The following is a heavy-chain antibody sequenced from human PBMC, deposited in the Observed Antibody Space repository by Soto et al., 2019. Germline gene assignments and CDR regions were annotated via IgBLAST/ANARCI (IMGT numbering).Heavy chain of an antibody. CDR3: ARRERYYGAPGWFDP. D-gene: IGHD3-16*01. V-gene: IGHV4-39*01. CDR1: GGSINDFAYY. J-gene: IGHJ5*02. Sequence: SETLSLTCTVSGGSINDFAYYWGWIRQAPGKGLEWIGTVYHNENTYYNPSLKSRITISADTAKNQFSLNLRSVTAADTAIYFCARRERYYGAPGWFDPWGQGTLVTVSS. CDR2: VYHNENT.